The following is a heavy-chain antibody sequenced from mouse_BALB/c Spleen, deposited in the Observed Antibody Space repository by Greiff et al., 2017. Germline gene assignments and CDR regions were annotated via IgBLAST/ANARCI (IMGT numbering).Heavy chain of an antibody. CDR3: AREWIYDGSDYYDMDY. V-gene: IGHV1-54*01. J-gene: IGHJ4*01. CDR1: GYAFTNYV. D-gene: IGHD2-3*01. CDR2: INPGGGGT. Sequence: VQLQQSGAELVRPGTSVKVSCKASGYAFTNYVVEWVQQRPGQGLEWIGVINPGGGGTNYNENFKGKATLTADKSSSTAYMQLSRLTSDDSAVYFGAREWIYDGSDYYDMDYWGQGTSVTVSS.